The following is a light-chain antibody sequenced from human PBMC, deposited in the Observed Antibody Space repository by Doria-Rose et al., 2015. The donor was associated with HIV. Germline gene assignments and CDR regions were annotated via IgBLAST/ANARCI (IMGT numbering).Light chain of an antibody. V-gene: IGKV3-20*01. CDR3: HQYGTSWT. CDR1: QSFSSTY. Sequence: TQSPGTLSLSPGERATLSCRASQSFSSTYLVWYQQKPGQAPSLLIYDGSTRATGIPDRFSASGSGTDFTHTINRLEPEDFALYYCHQYGTSWTFGQGTKVEI. CDR2: DGS. J-gene: IGKJ1*01.